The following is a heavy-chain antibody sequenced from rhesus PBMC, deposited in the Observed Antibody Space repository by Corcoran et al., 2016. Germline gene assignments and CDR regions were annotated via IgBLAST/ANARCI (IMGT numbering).Heavy chain of an antibody. Sequence: QVQLQESGPGLVKPSETLPLTCAVSGASISSNYLTWIRQAPGKGLEWIGRIYGSGVNTDNNPSLKRRVNMLRDTSRNQFALMLSSVTAADTAGYYCARGKSYFDYWGQGVLVTVSS. CDR2: IYGSGVNT. CDR3: ARGKSYFDY. J-gene: IGHJ4*01. V-gene: IGHV4S2*01. CDR1: GASISSNY.